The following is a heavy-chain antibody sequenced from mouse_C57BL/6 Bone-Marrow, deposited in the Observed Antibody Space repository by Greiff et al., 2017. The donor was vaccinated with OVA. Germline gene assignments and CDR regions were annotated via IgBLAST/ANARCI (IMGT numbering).Heavy chain of an antibody. CDR2: ISNGGGST. J-gene: IGHJ2*01. CDR3: ARHNELGREGFDY. D-gene: IGHD4-1*01. Sequence: EVKLVESGGGLVQPGGSLKLSCAASGFTFSDYYMYWVRQTPEKRLEWVAYISNGGGSTYYPDTVKGRFTISRDNAKNTLYLQMSRLKSEDTDMYYCARHNELGREGFDYWGQGTTLTVSS. V-gene: IGHV5-12*01. CDR1: GFTFSDYY.